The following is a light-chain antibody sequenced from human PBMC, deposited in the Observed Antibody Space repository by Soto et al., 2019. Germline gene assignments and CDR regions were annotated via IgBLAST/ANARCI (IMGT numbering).Light chain of an antibody. CDR3: QQYGSSPWA. CDR2: GAS. V-gene: IGKV3-20*01. J-gene: IGKJ1*01. CDR1: QSVSSNY. Sequence: EIVLTQSPGTLSLSPGERATLSCRASQSVSSNYLAWFQQKPGQAPRLLMYGASNRATGIPDRFSGSGSGTDFTLTVSRLEPADFAVYYCQQYGSSPWAFGQGTKVDIK.